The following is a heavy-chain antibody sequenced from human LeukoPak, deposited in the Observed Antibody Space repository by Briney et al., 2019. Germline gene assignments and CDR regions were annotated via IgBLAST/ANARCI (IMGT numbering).Heavy chain of an antibody. Sequence: ASVKVSCKASGGTFSSYAISWVRQAPGQGLEWMGIINPSGGSTSYAQKFQGRVTMTRDTSTSTVYMEPSSLRSEDTAVYYCARDSVAGTTYYVYWGQGTLVTVSS. D-gene: IGHD1-1*01. CDR2: INPSGGST. V-gene: IGHV1-46*01. J-gene: IGHJ4*02. CDR3: ARDSVAGTTYYVY. CDR1: GGTFSSYA.